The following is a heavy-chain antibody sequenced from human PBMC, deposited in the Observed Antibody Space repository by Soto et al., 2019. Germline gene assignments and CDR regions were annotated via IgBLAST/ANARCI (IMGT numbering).Heavy chain of an antibody. D-gene: IGHD1-26*01. V-gene: IGHV3-23*01. Sequence: EVQLLESGGDLVQPGGSQRLSCAASGFTFSNYAMSWVRQAPGKGLEWVSNINDSGGRTYYADSVKGRFTISRDNSKNTLHLQMNSLSAEDTAVYYCAKGKGGSTYYFDCWGQGTLVTVSS. J-gene: IGHJ4*02. CDR2: INDSGGRT. CDR3: AKGKGGSTYYFDC. CDR1: GFTFSNYA.